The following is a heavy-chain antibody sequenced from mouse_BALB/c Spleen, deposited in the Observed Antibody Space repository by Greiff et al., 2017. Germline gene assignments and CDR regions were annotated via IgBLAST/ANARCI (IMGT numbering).Heavy chain of an antibody. CDR2: ISDGGSYT. V-gene: IGHV5-4*02. J-gene: IGHJ3*01. D-gene: IGHD2-1*01. CDR3: ARDRGLYYGNPWFAY. CDR1: GFTFSDYY. Sequence: EVQRVESGGGLVKPGGSLKLSCAASGFTFSDYYMYWVRQTPEKRLEWVATISDGGSYTYYPDSVKGRFTISRDNAKNNLYLQMSSLKSEDTAMYYCARDRGLYYGNPWFAYWGQGTLVTVSA.